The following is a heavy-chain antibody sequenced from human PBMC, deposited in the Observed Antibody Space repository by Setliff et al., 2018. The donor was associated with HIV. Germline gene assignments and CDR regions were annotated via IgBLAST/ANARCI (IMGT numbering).Heavy chain of an antibody. CDR2: ISLYNEYK. J-gene: IGHJ4*02. V-gene: IGHV1-18*04. Sequence: ASVKVSCKTSGFIFNNFGVTWVRQAPGQGLEWVAWISLYNEYKYYAPHFLGRVTMSTDTSTSTVDLELRGLRADDTAIYYCARTQYATTWPGNYWGQGTLVTVSS. D-gene: IGHD1-7*01. CDR1: GFIFNNFG. CDR3: ARTQYATTWPGNY.